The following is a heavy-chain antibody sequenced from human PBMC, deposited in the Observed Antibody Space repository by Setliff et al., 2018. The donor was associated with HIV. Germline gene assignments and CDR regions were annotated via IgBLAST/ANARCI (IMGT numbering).Heavy chain of an antibody. CDR1: GFTVSSNY. CDR3: AVWIREVIS. Sequence: GGSLRLSCAASGFTVSSNYMDWVRQAPGKGLEWVGRTKNKDNSFTTEYAASVKGRFTISRDDSKNSLSLHMNSLKTEDTAVYYCAVWIREVISWGRGTLVTVSS. V-gene: IGHV3-72*01. CDR2: TKNKDNSFTT. J-gene: IGHJ5*02. D-gene: IGHD3-10*01.